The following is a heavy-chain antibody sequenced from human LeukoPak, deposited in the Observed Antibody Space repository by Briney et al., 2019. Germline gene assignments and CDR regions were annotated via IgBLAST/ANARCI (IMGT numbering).Heavy chain of an antibody. Sequence: PSETLSLTCTVSGGSISSYYWNSIRQPPGKGLEWIGYIYYSANTNYNPSLKNRVTMSVDKSKNQFSLKLSSVTAANTAVYYCARRDIGGFDPWGQGTLVTVSS. D-gene: IGHD2-21*02. CDR2: IYYSANT. CDR1: GGSISSYY. J-gene: IGHJ5*02. CDR3: ARRDIGGFDP. V-gene: IGHV4-59*08.